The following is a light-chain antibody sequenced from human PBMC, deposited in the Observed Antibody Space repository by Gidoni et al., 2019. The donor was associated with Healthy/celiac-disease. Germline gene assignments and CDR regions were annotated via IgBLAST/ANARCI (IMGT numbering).Light chain of an antibody. CDR3: QQYNSYSTWT. CDR2: KAS. J-gene: IGKJ1*01. Sequence: DIQMTQSPSTLSASVGDRVTITCRASQSISSWLAWYQQKPGKAPKLLIYKASSLESGVPSRFSGSGSGTEFTLTISSLQPDDFATYCQQYNSYSTWTFGQGTKVEIK. V-gene: IGKV1-5*03. CDR1: QSISSW.